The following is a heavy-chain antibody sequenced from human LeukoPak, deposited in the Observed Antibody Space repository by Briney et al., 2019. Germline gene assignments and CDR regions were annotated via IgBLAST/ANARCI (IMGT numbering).Heavy chain of an antibody. J-gene: IGHJ4*02. Sequence: PSETLSLTCTVSGGSISSYYWSWIRQPPGKGLEWIGYIYYSESTNYNPSLKSRVTISVDTSKNQFSLKLSSVTAADTAVYYCARVWGYFDYWGQGTLVTVSS. CDR3: ARVWGYFDY. CDR1: GGSISSYY. CDR2: IYYSEST. V-gene: IGHV4-59*01. D-gene: IGHD7-27*01.